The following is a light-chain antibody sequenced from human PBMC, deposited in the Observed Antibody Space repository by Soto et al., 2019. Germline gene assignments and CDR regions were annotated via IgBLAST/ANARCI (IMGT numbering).Light chain of an antibody. CDR1: TSNIGGNT. Sequence: QSVPTQPPSASGTPGQRVTISCSGSTSNIGGNTVDWYQLLPGTAPKLLIYTNNQRPSGVPDRFSGSKSGTSASLAISGLQSEDEADYYCAAWDDSLNGPVFGGGTKLTVL. CDR2: TNN. J-gene: IGLJ2*01. CDR3: AAWDDSLNGPV. V-gene: IGLV1-44*01.